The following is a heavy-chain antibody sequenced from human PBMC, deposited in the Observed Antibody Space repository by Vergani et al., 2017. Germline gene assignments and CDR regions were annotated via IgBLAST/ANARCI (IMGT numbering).Heavy chain of an antibody. CDR1: GFTFSSYS. V-gene: IGHV3-21*01. CDR2: ISSSSSYI. D-gene: IGHD5-12*01. J-gene: IGHJ4*02. Sequence: EVQLVESGGGLVKPGGSLRLSCAASGFTFSSYSMNWVRQAPGKGLEWVSSISSSSSYIYYADSVKGRFTISRENAKNSLYLQMNSLRAEDTAVYYCARVGGYSGYDLHDYWGQGTLVTVSS. CDR3: ARVGGYSGYDLHDY.